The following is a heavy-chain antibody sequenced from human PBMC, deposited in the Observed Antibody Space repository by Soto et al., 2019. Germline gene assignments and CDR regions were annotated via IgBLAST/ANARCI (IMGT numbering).Heavy chain of an antibody. CDR3: AKCVRPTTRLRCGMDV. CDR1: GFTFDDYA. CDR2: ISWNSGSI. D-gene: IGHD2-15*01. J-gene: IGHJ6*02. V-gene: IGHV3-9*01. Sequence: GGSLRLSCAASGFTFDDYAMHWVRQAPGKGLEWVSGISWNSGSIGYADSVKGRFTISRDNAKNSLYLQMNSLRAEDTALYYCAKCVRPTTRLRCGMDVWGQGTTVTVSS.